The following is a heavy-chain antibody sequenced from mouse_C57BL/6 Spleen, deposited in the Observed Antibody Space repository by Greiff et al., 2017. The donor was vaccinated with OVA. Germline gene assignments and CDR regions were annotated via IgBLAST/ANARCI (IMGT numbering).Heavy chain of an antibody. CDR1: GFSLTSYG. Sequence: VQLQQSGPGLVQPSQSLSITCTVSGFSLTSYGVHWVRQSPGKGLEWLGVIWSGGSTDYNAAFISRLSISKDNSKSQVFFKMNSLQADDTAIYYCARFYDGYYPWFAYWGQGTLVTVSA. V-gene: IGHV2-2*01. CDR3: ARFYDGYYPWFAY. CDR2: IWSGGST. J-gene: IGHJ3*01. D-gene: IGHD2-3*01.